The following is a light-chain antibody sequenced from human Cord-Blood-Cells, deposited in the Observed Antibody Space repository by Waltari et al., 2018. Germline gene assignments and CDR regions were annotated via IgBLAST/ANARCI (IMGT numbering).Light chain of an antibody. Sequence: IQMTQSPSPLSASVGDRVTITCRASQSISSYLNWYQQTPGKAPELLIYPASSLQSGVPSRFSGSGSATDFTLTISSLQPEDFATYYCRQSYSTPWAVGQGTKVEIK. V-gene: IGKV1-39*01. CDR3: RQSYSTPWA. CDR1: QSISSY. CDR2: PAS. J-gene: IGKJ1*01.